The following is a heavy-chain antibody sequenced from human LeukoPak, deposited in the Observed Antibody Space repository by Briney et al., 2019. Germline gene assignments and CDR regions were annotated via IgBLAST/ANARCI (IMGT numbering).Heavy chain of an antibody. CDR1: RFTFSSSA. Sequence: GGSLRLSCAASRFTFSSSAMNWVRQAPGKGLEWVSSISSSSSYIYYADSVKGRFTISRDNAKNSLYLQMNSLRAEDTAVYYCARSGRSYYDFWSGYQAYYYYYMDVWGKGTTVTVSS. J-gene: IGHJ6*03. CDR3: ARSGRSYYDFWSGYQAYYYYYMDV. D-gene: IGHD3-3*01. CDR2: ISSSSSYI. V-gene: IGHV3-21*01.